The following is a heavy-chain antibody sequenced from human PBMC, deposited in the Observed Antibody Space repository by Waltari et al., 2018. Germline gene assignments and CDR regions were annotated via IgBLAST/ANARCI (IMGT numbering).Heavy chain of an antibody. Sequence: QEQLVQSGAEVRKPGASVKVSCKATGYSFTGYYLHWVRLDPGQGLEWLGWINPNSAGTDYAQKFQGRVTMTRDTSSHTVYMELSRLTSDDSAVYYCARGGVSYYDFWTGYYPYMDVWGKGTTVTISS. J-gene: IGHJ6*03. D-gene: IGHD3-3*01. CDR3: ARGGVSYYDFWTGYYPYMDV. CDR2: INPNSAGT. V-gene: IGHV1-2*02. CDR1: GYSFTGYY.